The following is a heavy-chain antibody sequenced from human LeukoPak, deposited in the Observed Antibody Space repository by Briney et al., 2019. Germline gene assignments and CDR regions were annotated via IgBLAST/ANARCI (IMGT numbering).Heavy chain of an antibody. J-gene: IGHJ4*02. CDR1: GYSFTNYW. CDR3: ARGTGVRYCSNGVCYTSDY. V-gene: IGHV5-51*01. CDR2: IYPDDSDT. Sequence: GESLKISCKGSGYSFTNYWIGWVRQMPGKGLEWMGLIYPDDSDTKYSPSFQGQVTISADKSISTAYLQWSSLKASDTAMYYCARGTGVRYCSNGVCYTSDYWGQGTLVTVSS. D-gene: IGHD2-8*01.